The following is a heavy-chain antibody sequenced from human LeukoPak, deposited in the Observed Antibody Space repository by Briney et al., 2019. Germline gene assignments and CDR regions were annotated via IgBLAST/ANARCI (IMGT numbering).Heavy chain of an antibody. J-gene: IGHJ6*03. CDR2: IGTSSTTI. CDR1: GFTFSSYT. D-gene: IGHD6-25*01. CDR3: ARFAAGGSYYYYMDV. Sequence: GGSLRLSCAASGFTFSSYTMNWVRQPPGKGLEWVSNIGTSSTTIYYADSVKGRFTISRDNAKNSLYLQMNSLRADDTAVYYYARFAAGGSYYYYMDVWGKGTTVTVSS. V-gene: IGHV3-48*01.